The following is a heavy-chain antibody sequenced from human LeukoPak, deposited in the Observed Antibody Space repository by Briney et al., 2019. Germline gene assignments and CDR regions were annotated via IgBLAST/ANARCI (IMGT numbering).Heavy chain of an antibody. CDR1: GYHCTNYW. CDR3: ARRGDSYGRFDY. Sequence: GESLKTYCQAPGYHCTNYWLGRVLQMPGKGLEWIGIISPGDSDTSYSPSFQGQVTISADKSICTAYLQWSSLKASDTAMYYCARRGDSYGRFDYWGQGILVTVSS. D-gene: IGHD5-18*01. V-gene: IGHV5-51*01. CDR2: ISPGDSDT. J-gene: IGHJ4*02.